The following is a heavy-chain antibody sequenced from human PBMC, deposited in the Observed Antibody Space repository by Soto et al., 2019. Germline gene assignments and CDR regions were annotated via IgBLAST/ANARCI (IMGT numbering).Heavy chain of an antibody. D-gene: IGHD1-26*01. V-gene: IGHV3-64*01. CDR3: ARVGAYAYDI. J-gene: IGHJ3*02. Sequence: EVQLVESGGGLVQPGGSLRLSCVASGFTFSNYAMHWVRQAPGKGLEYVSAITSNGGSTYYANSVKGRFTISRDISKNTLCVQMGSVRAEDMAVYYCARVGAYAYDIWGQGTMVTVSS. CDR2: ITSNGGST. CDR1: GFTFSNYA.